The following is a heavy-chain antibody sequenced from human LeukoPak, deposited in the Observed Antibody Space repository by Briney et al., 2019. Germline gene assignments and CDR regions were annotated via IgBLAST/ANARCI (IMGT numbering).Heavy chain of an antibody. CDR2: MNSDGSIT. V-gene: IGHV3-74*01. CDR1: GFSLSGYW. CDR3: ARASPMIDY. Sequence: GGSLRLSCAASGFSLSGYWMNWVRQAPGKGLVWVSRMNSDGSITDYADSVKGRFTISRDTASNTLYLQMDSLGAEDTAVYYCARASPMIDYWGQGTLVTVSS. D-gene: IGHD3-22*01. J-gene: IGHJ4*02.